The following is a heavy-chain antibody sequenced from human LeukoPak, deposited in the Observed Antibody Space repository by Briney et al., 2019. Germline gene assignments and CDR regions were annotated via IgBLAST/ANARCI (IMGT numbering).Heavy chain of an antibody. J-gene: IGHJ3*02. CDR3: ASYCSSTSCYSAAFDI. Sequence: PSETLSLTCTASGGTISSGSYYWVWIRQPAGKGLEWIVRVYTSGSTNYNPSLKSRVTISVDTSKNQFSLKLSSVTAADTAVYYCASYCSSTSCYSAAFDIWGQGTMVTVSS. V-gene: IGHV4-61*02. CDR1: GGTISSGSYY. D-gene: IGHD2-2*01. CDR2: VYTSGST.